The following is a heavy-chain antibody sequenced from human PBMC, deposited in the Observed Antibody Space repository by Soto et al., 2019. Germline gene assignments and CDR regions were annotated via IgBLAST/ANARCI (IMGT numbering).Heavy chain of an antibody. J-gene: IGHJ5*02. CDR2: IIPILGIA. CDR1: GGTFSSYT. D-gene: IGHD6-13*01. CDR3: ARGGSSSWYLLNWFDP. V-gene: IGHV1-69*02. Sequence: QVQLVQSGAAVKKPGSSVKVSCKASGGTFSSYTISWVRQAPGQGLEWMGRIIPILGIANYAQKFQGRVTITADKSTSTAYMELSSLRSEDTAVYYCARGGSSSWYLLNWFDPWGQGTLVTVSS.